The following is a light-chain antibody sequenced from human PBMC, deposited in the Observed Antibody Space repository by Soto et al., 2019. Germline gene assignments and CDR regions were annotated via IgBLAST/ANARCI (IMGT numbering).Light chain of an antibody. CDR1: QSVGSY. J-gene: IGKJ4*01. V-gene: IGKV3-11*02. CDR2: DAS. Sequence: EIVVTQSPATLSLSPGERATLSCRTSQSVGSYLAWYQKKPGQAPRLLIYDASNRATGIPARFSGSGSGRDFTRTISSLEPEDFAVYYCQQRSNWPPLTFGGGTKVEIK. CDR3: QQRSNWPPLT.